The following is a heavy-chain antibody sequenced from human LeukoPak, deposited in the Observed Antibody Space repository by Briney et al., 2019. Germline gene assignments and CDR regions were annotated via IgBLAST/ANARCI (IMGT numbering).Heavy chain of an antibody. D-gene: IGHD5-12*01. J-gene: IGHJ4*02. CDR3: ASIEDQSIVATIVRDY. V-gene: IGHV3-74*01. CDR1: GFTFSSYW. CDR2: INSDGSST. Sequence: GGSLRLSRAASGFTFSSYWMHWVRQAPGKGLVWVSRINSDGSSTSYADSVKGRFTISRDNAKNTLYLQMNSLRAEDTAVYYCASIEDQSIVATIVRDYWGQGTLVTVSS.